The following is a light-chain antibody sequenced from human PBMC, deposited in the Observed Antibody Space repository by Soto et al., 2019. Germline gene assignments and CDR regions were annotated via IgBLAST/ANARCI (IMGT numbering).Light chain of an antibody. CDR3: MLYVGSNTPV. CDR2: DVN. Sequence: QSALTQPPSASGSPGQSVAISCSGTSSDVGGYNYVSWYQQHPGKAPKLMIYDVNKRPSGVPDRFSGSNSGNTASLTVSGLQAYDEADYYCMLYVGSNTPVFGGGTKLTVL. J-gene: IGLJ2*01. V-gene: IGLV2-8*01. CDR1: SSDVGGYNY.